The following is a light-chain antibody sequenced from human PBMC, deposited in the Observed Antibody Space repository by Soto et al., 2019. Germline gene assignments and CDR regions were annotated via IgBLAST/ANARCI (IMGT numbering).Light chain of an antibody. CDR1: QSVSNNY. Sequence: EVVLTQSPGTLSLSPGERATLSCRASQSVSNNYFAWYQQKPGQAPRLLIFGSSDRATAIPDRFSGSGSGTDFTLTLSRLEPEDFALYYCQQYGSSPPYTFGQGTKLEIK. J-gene: IGKJ2*01. V-gene: IGKV3-20*01. CDR3: QQYGSSPPYT. CDR2: GSS.